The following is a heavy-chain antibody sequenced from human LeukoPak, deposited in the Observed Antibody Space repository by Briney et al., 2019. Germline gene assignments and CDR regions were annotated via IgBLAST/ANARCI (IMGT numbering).Heavy chain of an antibody. CDR1: GFTFSSYS. CDR2: ISSSSSYI. D-gene: IGHD2-8*01. J-gene: IGHJ3*02. Sequence: GGSLRLSCAASGFTFSSYSMNWVRQAPGKGLEWVSSISSSSSYIYYADSVKGRFTISRDNAKNSLYLQMNSLRAEDTAVYYYARERGVDRAFDIWGQGTMVTVSS. V-gene: IGHV3-21*01. CDR3: ARERGVDRAFDI.